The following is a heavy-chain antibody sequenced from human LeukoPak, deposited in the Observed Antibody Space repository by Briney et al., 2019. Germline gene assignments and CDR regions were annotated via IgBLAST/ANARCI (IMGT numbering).Heavy chain of an antibody. D-gene: IGHD6-13*01. Sequence: SETLSLTCTVSGGSISGGGYYWSWIRQPPGKGLEWIGYIYHSGSTYYNPSLKSRVTISVDGSKNQFSLKLSSVTAADTAVYYCARGPRIAAAGTSDYWGQGTLVTVSS. CDR2: IYHSGST. CDR3: ARGPRIAAAGTSDY. J-gene: IGHJ4*02. V-gene: IGHV4-30-2*01. CDR1: GGSISGGGYY.